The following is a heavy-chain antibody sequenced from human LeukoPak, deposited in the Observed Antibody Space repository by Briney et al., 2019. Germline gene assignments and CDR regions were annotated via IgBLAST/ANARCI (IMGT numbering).Heavy chain of an antibody. CDR3: ARHESGGDCFDY. J-gene: IGHJ4*02. V-gene: IGHV4-34*01. CDR2: INHSGST. D-gene: IGHD2-21*01. Sequence: SETLSLTCAVYGGSFSGYYWSWIRQPPGKGLEWIGEINHSGSTNYNPSLKSRVTISVDTSKNQFSLKLSSVTAADTAVYYCARHESGGDCFDYWGQGTLVTVSS. CDR1: GGSFSGYY.